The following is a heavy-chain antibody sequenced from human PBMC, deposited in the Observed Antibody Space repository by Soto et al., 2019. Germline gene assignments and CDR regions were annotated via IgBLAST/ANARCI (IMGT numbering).Heavy chain of an antibody. V-gene: IGHV3-11*01. CDR2: ISGSGRTI. Sequence: QVQLVESGGGLVKPGGSLRLSCAASGIVFSDYMSWVRQAPGKGLEWLSYISGSGRTIYSADSVKGRITISRDNATNSMYLQMNNVRTEDTAVYYCARLPFPWGWFDPWGQGPLVTVSS. D-gene: IGHD3-16*01. CDR1: GIVFSDY. CDR3: ARLPFPWGWFDP. J-gene: IGHJ5*02.